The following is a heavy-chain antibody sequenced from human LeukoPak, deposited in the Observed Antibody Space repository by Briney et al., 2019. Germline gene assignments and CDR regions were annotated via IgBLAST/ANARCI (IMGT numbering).Heavy chain of an antibody. V-gene: IGHV3-15*01. D-gene: IGHD5-24*01. CDR2: IKIKSDGGTA. Sequence: GGPLRLSCAASGFTFSNAWMSWVRQAPGKGLEWVGRIKIKSDGGTAGYVAPVKGRFTISRDDSKNTLYLQMNSLKTEDTAVYYCTRERWLQIGWGMDVWGRGTTVTVSS. J-gene: IGHJ6*02. CDR3: TRERWLQIGWGMDV. CDR1: GFTFSNAW.